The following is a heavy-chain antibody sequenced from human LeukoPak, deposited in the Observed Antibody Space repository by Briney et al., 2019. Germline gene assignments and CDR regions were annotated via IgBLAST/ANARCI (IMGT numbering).Heavy chain of an antibody. D-gene: IGHD6-19*01. Sequence: GGSLILSCAASGFTFSSYGMHWVRQAPGKGLEWVAVISYDGSNKYYADSVKGRFTISRDNSKNTLYLQMNSLRAEDTAVYYCAKDIGVWYSSGWRYYYHGMDIWGHGTTVTVSS. J-gene: IGHJ6*02. CDR3: AKDIGVWYSSGWRYYYHGMDI. CDR1: GFTFSSYG. V-gene: IGHV3-30*18. CDR2: ISYDGSNK.